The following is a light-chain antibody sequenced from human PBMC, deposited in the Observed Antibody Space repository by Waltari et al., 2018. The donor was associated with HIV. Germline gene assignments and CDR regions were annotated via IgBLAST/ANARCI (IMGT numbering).Light chain of an antibody. CDR3: QQYFSNPRT. CDR2: WAS. V-gene: IGKV4-1*01. Sequence: DIVMTQSPDSLAVSLGERATINCKSSQSVLHSSNRNHYLAWYQQKPGQPPKLLIYWASSRGSGVPDRFSGSGSGTDFTLTISSLQAEDVAVYYCQQYFSNPRTLGQGTKVEIK. J-gene: IGKJ1*01. CDR1: QSVLHSSNRNHY.